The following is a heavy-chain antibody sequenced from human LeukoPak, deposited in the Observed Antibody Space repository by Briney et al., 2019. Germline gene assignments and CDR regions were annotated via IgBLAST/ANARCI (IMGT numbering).Heavy chain of an antibody. V-gene: IGHV1-2*04. Sequence: ASVKVSCKASGYTFTDYYVHWVRQAPGQGLEWMGWMNPNSGGTHYVQKFQGWVTMTRDTSISTAYMELSRLTSDDTAVYYCARGGPYYDSSRANDLNYWGQGTLVTVSS. CDR2: MNPNSGGT. CDR3: ARGGPYYDSSRANDLNY. J-gene: IGHJ4*02. D-gene: IGHD3-22*01. CDR1: GYTFTDYY.